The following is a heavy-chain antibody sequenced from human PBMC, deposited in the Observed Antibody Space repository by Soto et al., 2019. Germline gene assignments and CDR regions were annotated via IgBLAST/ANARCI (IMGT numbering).Heavy chain of an antibody. CDR1: GFTFDDYT. CDR3: AQGGNYYDSSGYPPNGYFDL. D-gene: IGHD3-22*01. CDR2: ISWDGGST. J-gene: IGHJ2*01. Sequence: EVQLVESGGVVVQPGVSLRLSCAASGFTFDDYTMHWVRQAPGKGLEWVSLISWDGGSTYYADSVKGRFTISRDNSKNYLYLQMNSLRTEDNALYYCAQGGNYYDSSGYPPNGYFDLWGRGTLVTVSS. V-gene: IGHV3-43*01.